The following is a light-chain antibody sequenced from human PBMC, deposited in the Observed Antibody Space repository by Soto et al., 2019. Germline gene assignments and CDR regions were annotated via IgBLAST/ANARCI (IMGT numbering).Light chain of an antibody. Sequence: EIVLTQSPATLSLSPGERATLSCRASQNIYSYLAWYQQKRGQAPRLLIYDASNRATGIPARFSGSGSGTEFTLTISSLQSEDFAVYYCQQYNNWPPWTFGQGTKVEIK. CDR3: QQYNNWPPWT. CDR2: DAS. CDR1: QNIYSY. V-gene: IGKV3-15*01. J-gene: IGKJ1*01.